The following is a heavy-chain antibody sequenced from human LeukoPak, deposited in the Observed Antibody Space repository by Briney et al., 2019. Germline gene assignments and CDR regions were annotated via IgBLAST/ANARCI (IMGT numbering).Heavy chain of an antibody. V-gene: IGHV4-39*01. CDR1: GGSISSSSYY. D-gene: IGHD6-19*01. CDR2: IYYSGST. J-gene: IGHJ4*02. CDR3: ARHFRGIAVAGIWGYFDY. Sequence: PSETLSLTCTVSGGSISSSSYYWGWIRQPPGKGLEWIGSIYYSGSTYYNPSLKSRVTISVDTSKNQFSLKLSSVTAADTAVYYCARHFRGIAVAGIWGYFDYWGQGTLVTVSS.